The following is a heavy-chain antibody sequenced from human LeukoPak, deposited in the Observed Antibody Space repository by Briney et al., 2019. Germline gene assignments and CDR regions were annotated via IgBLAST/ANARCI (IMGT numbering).Heavy chain of an antibody. CDR1: GGTFSSYA. J-gene: IGHJ4*02. CDR2: VFPILGIA. D-gene: IGHD1-26*01. V-gene: IGHV1-69*04. Sequence: GSSVKVSCKASGGTFSSYAISWVRQAPGQGLEWMGRVFPILGIANYAQKFQGRVTITADKSTSTAYMELSSLRSEDTAVYYCAKSGSYSMGFDYWGQGTLVTVSS. CDR3: AKSGSYSMGFDY.